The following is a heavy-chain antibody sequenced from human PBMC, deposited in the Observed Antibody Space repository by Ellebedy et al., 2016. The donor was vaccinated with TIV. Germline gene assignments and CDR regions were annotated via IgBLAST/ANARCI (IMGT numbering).Heavy chain of an antibody. CDR1: GFTFSSYA. CDR3: ARSPLLWFGELQN. CDR2: ISGSGGST. Sequence: GESLKISCAASGFTFSSYAMSWVRQAPGKGLEWVSAISGSGGSTYYADSVKGRFTISRDNSKNTLYLQMNSLRAEDTAVYYCARSPLLWFGELQNWGQGTLVTVSS. D-gene: IGHD3-10*01. J-gene: IGHJ4*02. V-gene: IGHV3-23*01.